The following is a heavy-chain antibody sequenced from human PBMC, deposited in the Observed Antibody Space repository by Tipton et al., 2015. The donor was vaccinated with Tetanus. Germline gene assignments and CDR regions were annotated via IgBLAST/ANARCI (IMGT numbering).Heavy chain of an antibody. V-gene: IGHV4-4*02. CDR3: ARGPKHWLTAGQVY. CDR2: IHQSGST. D-gene: IGHD6-19*01. CDR1: GGSISSGNW. Sequence: TLSLTCAVSGGSISSGNWWSWVRQSPGKGLEWIGEIHQSGSTSYNPSLKSRVSMSGDKSKNEISLKLNSVTAADTAIYYCARGPKHWLTAGQVYWGQGILVTVSS. J-gene: IGHJ4*02.